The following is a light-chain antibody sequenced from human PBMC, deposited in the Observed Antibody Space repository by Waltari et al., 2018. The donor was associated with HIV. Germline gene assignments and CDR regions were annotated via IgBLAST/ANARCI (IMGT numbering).Light chain of an antibody. J-gene: IGLJ2*01. CDR3: LLSFRGPRL. CDR2: DTS. Sequence: QGVVTQEPSLTVSPEGPVTLTCASSSGPVTSAHYPSWVQQKPGQVPTTLIFDTSDRHSSTPARFSGSLLGGKAALTLSGAQPDDEADYYCLLSFRGPRLFGGGTRLTVL. CDR1: SGPVTSAHY. V-gene: IGLV7-46*01.